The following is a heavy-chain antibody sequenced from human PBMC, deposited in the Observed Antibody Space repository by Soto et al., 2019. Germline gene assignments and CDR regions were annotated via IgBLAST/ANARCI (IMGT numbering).Heavy chain of an antibody. Sequence: NPSETLSLTCTVSGGSISSSSYYWGWIRQPPGKGLEWIGSIYYSGSTYYNPSLKSRVTISVDTSKNQFSLKLSSVTAADTAVYYCARHEDAWLHKEIDHWGQGTLVTVSS. V-gene: IGHV4-39*01. CDR1: GGSISSSSYY. CDR3: ARHEDAWLHKEIDH. D-gene: IGHD5-12*01. J-gene: IGHJ4*02. CDR2: IYYSGST.